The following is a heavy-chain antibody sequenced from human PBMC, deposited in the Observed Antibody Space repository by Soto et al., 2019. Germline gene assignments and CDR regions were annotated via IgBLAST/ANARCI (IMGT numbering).Heavy chain of an antibody. V-gene: IGHV4-38-2*02. Sequence: KASETLSLTCTVSGYSISSGCYWGWIRQPPGKRLEWIGSMYPTGSTYYNPSLKSRVTMSVDTSNNEFSLKLTSVTAADTAVYHCVRDLNYGLYYFDYWGQGTLVTVSS. D-gene: IGHD3-10*01. CDR2: MYPTGST. CDR1: GYSISSGCY. J-gene: IGHJ4*02. CDR3: VRDLNYGLYYFDY.